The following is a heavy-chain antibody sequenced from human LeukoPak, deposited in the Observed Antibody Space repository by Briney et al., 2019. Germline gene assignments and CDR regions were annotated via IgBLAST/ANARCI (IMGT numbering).Heavy chain of an antibody. CDR1: GGTFSSYA. CDR2: IIPIFGTA. V-gene: IGHV1-69*05. Sequence: GSSVKVSCKASGGTFSSYAISWVRQAPGQGLEWMGRIIPIFGTANYAQKFQGRVAITTDESTSTAYTELSSLRSEDTAVYYCARTRDGYNSWNFDYWGQGTLVTVSS. CDR3: ARTRDGYNSWNFDY. D-gene: IGHD5-24*01. J-gene: IGHJ4*02.